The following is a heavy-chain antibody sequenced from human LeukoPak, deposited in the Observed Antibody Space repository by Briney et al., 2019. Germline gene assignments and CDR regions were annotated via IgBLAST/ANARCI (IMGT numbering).Heavy chain of an antibody. Sequence: SETLSLTCAVYGGSFSGYYWSWIRQPPGKGLEWIGEINHSGSTNYNPPLKSRVTISVDTSKNQFSLKLSSVTAADTAVYYCARLPAAGNVYYYMDVWGKGTTVTVSS. CDR2: INHSGST. V-gene: IGHV4-34*01. CDR1: GGSFSGYY. D-gene: IGHD6-13*01. CDR3: ARLPAAGNVYYYMDV. J-gene: IGHJ6*03.